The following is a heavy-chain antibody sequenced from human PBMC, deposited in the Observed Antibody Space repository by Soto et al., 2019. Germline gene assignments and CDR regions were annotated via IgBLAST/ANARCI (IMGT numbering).Heavy chain of an antibody. Sequence: SVKVSCTASGGTFSSYAISWVRQAPGQGLEWMGGIIPIFGTANYAQKFQGRVTITADKSTSTAYMELSSLRSEDTAVYYCARNGYCSGGSCHANAFDIWGQGTMATVSS. D-gene: IGHD2-15*01. CDR3: ARNGYCSGGSCHANAFDI. CDR2: IIPIFGTA. J-gene: IGHJ3*02. CDR1: GGTFSSYA. V-gene: IGHV1-69*06.